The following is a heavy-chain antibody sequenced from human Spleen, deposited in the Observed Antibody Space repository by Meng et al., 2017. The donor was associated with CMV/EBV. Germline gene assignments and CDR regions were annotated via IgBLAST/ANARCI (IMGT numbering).Heavy chain of an antibody. CDR2: ISYDGSNK. CDR1: GFTFSSYA. J-gene: IGHJ4*02. Sequence: GGSLRLSCAASGFTFSSYAMHWVRQAPGKGLEWVAVISYDGSNKYYADSVKGRFTISRDNSKNTLYLQMNSLRAEDTAVYYCARADLPYQLLLGYWGQGTLVTVSS. D-gene: IGHD2-2*01. CDR3: ARADLPYQLLLGY. V-gene: IGHV3-30*04.